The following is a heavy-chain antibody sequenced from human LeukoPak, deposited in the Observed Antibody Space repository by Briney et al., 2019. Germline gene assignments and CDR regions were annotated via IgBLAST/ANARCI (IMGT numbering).Heavy chain of an antibody. D-gene: IGHD3-16*01. J-gene: IGHJ6*03. CDR3: AKGELPYMDV. V-gene: IGHV4-39*07. CDR2: IYYSGST. Sequence: SETLSLTCTVSGGSISSSNYYWGWIRQPPGKGLEWIGSIYYSGSTYYNPSLKSRVIISVDTSQNQFSLKLSSVTAADTAVYYCAKGELPYMDVWGKGTTVTVSS. CDR1: GGSISSSNYY.